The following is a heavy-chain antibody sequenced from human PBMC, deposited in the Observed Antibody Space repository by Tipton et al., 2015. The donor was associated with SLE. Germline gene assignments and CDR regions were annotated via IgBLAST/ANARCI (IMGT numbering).Heavy chain of an antibody. V-gene: IGHV3-23*01. CDR2: IRGSGATT. Sequence: SLRLSCEASGFTFSSYAMTWVRQAPGKGLEWVSSIRGSGATTYYADSVKGRFTISRDNSKNTLYLQMNSLRAEDTAVYYCAKDRDYDFWSGLNWFDPWGQGTLVTVSS. CDR1: GFTFSSYA. CDR3: AKDRDYDFWSGLNWFDP. J-gene: IGHJ5*02. D-gene: IGHD3-3*01.